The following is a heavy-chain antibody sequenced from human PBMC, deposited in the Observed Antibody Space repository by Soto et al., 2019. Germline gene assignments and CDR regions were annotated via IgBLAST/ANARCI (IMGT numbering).Heavy chain of an antibody. CDR1: GFTVSPYA. D-gene: IGHD2-8*02. CDR3: AKTGSMDV. Sequence: EVQLLESGGGLVQPGGSLRLSCAASGFTVSPYAMTWVRQAPGKGLEWVSSISGSGGSTYYADSVKGRFTISRDNSKNALYLQMSSLRADDTAVYYCAKTGSMDVWGQGTTVTVSS. V-gene: IGHV3-23*01. J-gene: IGHJ6*02. CDR2: ISGSGGST.